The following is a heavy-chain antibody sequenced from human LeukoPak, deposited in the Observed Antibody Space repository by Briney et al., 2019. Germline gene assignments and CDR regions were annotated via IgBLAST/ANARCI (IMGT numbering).Heavy chain of an antibody. CDR3: VRVKGSYFDY. J-gene: IGHJ4*02. V-gene: IGHV3-48*01. D-gene: IGHD2-15*01. Sequence: GGSLRLSCAASGFPLSSYSINWVRQAPGKGLEWVSYISSSGSAIYYADSVKGRFTVSRDNAKNSLFLQMNSPRAEDTAVYYCVRVKGSYFDYWGQGTLVTVSS. CDR2: ISSSGSAI. CDR1: GFPLSSYS.